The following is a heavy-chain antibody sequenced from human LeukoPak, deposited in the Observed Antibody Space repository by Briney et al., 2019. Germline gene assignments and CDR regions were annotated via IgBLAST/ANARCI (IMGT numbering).Heavy chain of an antibody. V-gene: IGHV4-31*03. CDR3: ARAIAAAANNWFDP. Sequence: SETLSLTCTVPGGSISSGGYYWSWIRQPPGKGLEWIGYIYYSGSTYYNPSLKSRVTISVDTSKNQFSLKLSSVTAADTAVYYCARAIAAAANNWFDPWGQGTLVTVSS. D-gene: IGHD6-13*01. CDR2: IYYSGST. CDR1: GGSISSGGYY. J-gene: IGHJ5*02.